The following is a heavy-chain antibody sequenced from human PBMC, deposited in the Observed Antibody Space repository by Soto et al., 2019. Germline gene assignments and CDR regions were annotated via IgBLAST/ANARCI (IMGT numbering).Heavy chain of an antibody. V-gene: IGHV2-5*02. CDR1: GFSLTTRGVG. CDR3: ARRSSYGDYVFDS. Sequence: QITLKESGPTLVKPTQTLTLTCTFSGFSLTTRGVGVGWIRQPPTKALEWLALIFWDDDKRFSPSLRSRLTITKDTSRNQVVLTLTNVDPVDTATYYCARRSSYGDYVFDSWGQGTLVTVSS. J-gene: IGHJ4*02. CDR2: IFWDDDK. D-gene: IGHD4-17*01.